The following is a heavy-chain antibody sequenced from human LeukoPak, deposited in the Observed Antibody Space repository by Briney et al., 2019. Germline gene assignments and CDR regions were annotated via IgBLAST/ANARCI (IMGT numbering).Heavy chain of an antibody. CDR1: GFTVSANY. CDR3: ARSTSSGWHYFDC. J-gene: IGHJ4*02. Sequence: GGSLRLSCAASGFTVSANYMSWARQVPGKGLEWVSVIYSGGGTHYAASVKGRFPMSRDSSKNTLYLQMSSLRGEDPAVYYCARSTSSGWHYFDCWGQGTLVTVSS. CDR2: IYSGGGT. V-gene: IGHV3-66*02. D-gene: IGHD6-25*01.